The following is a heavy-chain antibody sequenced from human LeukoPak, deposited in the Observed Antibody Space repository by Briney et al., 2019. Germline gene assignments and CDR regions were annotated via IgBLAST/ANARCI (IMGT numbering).Heavy chain of an antibody. V-gene: IGHV3-21*01. Sequence: GGSLRLSCAASGFTFSTSSRNWVRQVPGKGLEWVAAINSESSHIYYAASVRGRFTISRDNARNSVSLKMDSLRAEDTVVYYCARDQVRYLRMGYFDYWGEGSMVTV. J-gene: IGHJ4*02. D-gene: IGHD3-16*01. CDR2: INSESSHI. CDR1: GFTFSTSS. CDR3: ARDQVRYLRMGYFDY.